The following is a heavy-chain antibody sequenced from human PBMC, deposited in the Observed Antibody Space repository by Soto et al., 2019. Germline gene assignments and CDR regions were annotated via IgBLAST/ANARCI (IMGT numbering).Heavy chain of an antibody. V-gene: IGHV4-4*02. CDR1: NGSITNDNW. D-gene: IGHD2-21*01. CDR2: IYHTGST. J-gene: IGHJ5*02. CDR3: ARIWGALANIAVWFGP. Sequence: QVQLQESGPGLVKPSGTLSLTCAVSNGSITNDNWWSWVRQSPGKGLEWIGDIYHTGSTNYNPSLKSRVIISIDKAKNNFSLRLSSVTAADTAVYYCARIWGALANIAVWFGPWGQGTLVTVSS.